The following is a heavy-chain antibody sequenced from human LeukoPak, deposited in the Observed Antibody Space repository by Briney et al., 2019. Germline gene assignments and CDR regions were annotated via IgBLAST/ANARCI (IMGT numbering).Heavy chain of an antibody. J-gene: IGHJ4*02. CDR1: GGSISRGDYH. CDR3: AVYFDSSGYPPGGLDY. Sequence: SQTLSLTCTVSGGSISRGDYHWSWIRQYPGKGLGWIGNTYYSGSTYYNPSLKSRATISVDTSKNQFFLKLSSVTAADTAVYYCAVYFDSSGYPPGGLDYWGQGTLVTVSS. D-gene: IGHD3-22*01. CDR2: TYYSGST. V-gene: IGHV4-31*03.